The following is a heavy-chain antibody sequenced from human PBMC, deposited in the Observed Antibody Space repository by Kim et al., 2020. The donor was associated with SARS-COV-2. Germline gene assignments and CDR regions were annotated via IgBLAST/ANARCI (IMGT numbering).Heavy chain of an antibody. CDR3: ARGSVVRGVIISTPYYYYG. V-gene: IGHV4-34*01. D-gene: IGHD3-10*01. J-gene: IGHJ6*01. Sequence: SETLSLTCAVYGGSFSGYYWSWIRQPPGKGLEWIGEINHSGSTNYNPSLKSRVTISVDTSKNQFSLKLSSVTAADTAVYYCARGSVVRGVIISTPYYYYG. CDR1: GGSFSGYY. CDR2: INHSGST.